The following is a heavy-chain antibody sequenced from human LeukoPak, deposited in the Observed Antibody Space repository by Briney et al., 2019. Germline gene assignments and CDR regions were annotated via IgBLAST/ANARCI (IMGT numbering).Heavy chain of an antibody. CDR1: GGSFSGYY. D-gene: IGHD1-1*01. J-gene: IGHJ4*02. CDR2: INHRGST. V-gene: IGHV4-34*01. Sequence: SETLSHTCGVYGGSFSGYYWSWIRQSPGKGLEWIGEINHRGSTNYNPSLKSRVTIPVDTSMNQFSLRLSSVTAADTAVYYCARDGRDTSALYNPLRFDYWGQGTLVTVSS. CDR3: ARDGRDTSALYNPLRFDY.